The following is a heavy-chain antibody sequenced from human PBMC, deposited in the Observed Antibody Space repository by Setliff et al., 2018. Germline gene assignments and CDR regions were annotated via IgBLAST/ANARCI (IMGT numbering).Heavy chain of an antibody. Sequence: SVKVSCKASGGTFSTYAINWVRQAPGQGLEWMGGIIPMFGTTNYARKFQGRVTITADESTITAYMELSSLRSEDTAVYYCARVRDCSGGICHRGFHHYMDVWGKGATVTVSS. CDR1: GGTFSTYA. D-gene: IGHD2-15*01. CDR3: ARVRDCSGGICHRGFHHYMDV. J-gene: IGHJ6*03. V-gene: IGHV1-69*13. CDR2: IIPMFGTT.